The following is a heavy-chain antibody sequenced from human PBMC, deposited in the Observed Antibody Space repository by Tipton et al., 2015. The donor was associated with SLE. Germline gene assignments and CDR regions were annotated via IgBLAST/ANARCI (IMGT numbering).Heavy chain of an antibody. CDR1: GGSISSGSYY. CDR2: IYTSGST. V-gene: IGHV4-61*02. J-gene: IGHJ6*03. Sequence: TLSLTCTVSGGSISSGSYYWSWIRQPAGKGLEWIGRIYTSGSTNYNPSLKSRVTISVDTSKNQFSLKLSSVTAADTAVYYCARAGLATSYYYYMDVWGKGTTVTVSS. D-gene: IGHD5-12*01. CDR3: ARAGLATSYYYYMDV.